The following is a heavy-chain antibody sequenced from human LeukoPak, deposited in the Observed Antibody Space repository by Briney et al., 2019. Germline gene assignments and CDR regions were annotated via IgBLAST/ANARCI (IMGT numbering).Heavy chain of an antibody. CDR3: AKDLYYYDSSGYSPHY. Sequence: GGSLRLSCAASGFTFSSYGMHWVRQAPGKGLEWVAVISYDGSNKYYADSVKGRFTISRDNSKNTLYLQMNSLRAEDTAVYYCAKDLYYYDSSGYSPHYWGQGTLVTVSP. J-gene: IGHJ4*02. CDR1: GFTFSSYG. V-gene: IGHV3-30*18. D-gene: IGHD3-22*01. CDR2: ISYDGSNK.